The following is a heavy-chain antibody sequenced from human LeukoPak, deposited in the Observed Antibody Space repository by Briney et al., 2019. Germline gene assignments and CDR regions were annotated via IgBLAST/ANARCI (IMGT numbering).Heavy chain of an antibody. J-gene: IGHJ5*02. CDR1: GFTFSNFG. CDR3: AKRAGSAWSAGA. V-gene: IGHV3-30*02. CDR2: IRFDGSNQ. D-gene: IGHD3-10*01. Sequence: GGSLRLSCAAPGFTFSNFGMHWVRQAPGKGLEWVSYIRFDGSNQHYTDSVKGRFGISRDNSKNTVYLQMNSLRAEDTAVYYCAKRAGSAWSAGAWGQGTLVTVSS.